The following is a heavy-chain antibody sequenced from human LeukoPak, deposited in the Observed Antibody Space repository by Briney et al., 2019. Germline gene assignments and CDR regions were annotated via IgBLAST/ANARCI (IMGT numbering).Heavy chain of an antibody. Sequence: ASVKVSCKASGYTFTSYAMHWERQAPGQRLEWMGWINAGNGNTKYSQKFQGRVTITRDTSASTAYMELSSLRSEDTAVYYCARVNSGRVMYYFDYWGQGTLVTVSS. CDR1: GYTFTSYA. V-gene: IGHV1-3*01. D-gene: IGHD5-12*01. CDR2: INAGNGNT. J-gene: IGHJ4*02. CDR3: ARVNSGRVMYYFDY.